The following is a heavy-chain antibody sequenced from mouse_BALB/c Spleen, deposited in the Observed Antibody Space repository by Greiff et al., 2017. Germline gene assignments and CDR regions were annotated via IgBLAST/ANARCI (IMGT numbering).Heavy chain of an antibody. D-gene: IGHD2-1*01. V-gene: IGHV5-6-4*01. J-gene: IGHJ2*01. CDR2: ISSGGSYT. Sequence: EVQLVESGGGLVKPGGSLKLSCAASGFTFSSYTMSWVRQTPEKRLEWVATISSGGSYTYYPDSVKGRFTISRDNAKNTLYLQMSSLKSEDTAMYYCTRDYYGNSFDYWGQGTTLTVSS. CDR3: TRDYYGNSFDY. CDR1: GFTFSSYT.